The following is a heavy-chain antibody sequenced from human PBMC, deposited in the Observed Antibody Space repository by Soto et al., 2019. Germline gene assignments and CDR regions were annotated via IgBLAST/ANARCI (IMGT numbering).Heavy chain of an antibody. V-gene: IGHV4-59*01. D-gene: IGHD3-16*01. J-gene: IGHJ4*02. Sequence: SETLSLTCTVSGGSIGSYHWSWVRQPPGKGLEWIAAVYYTGTTNYNPSLGSRVTISIDAPENQISLKLTSVTAAETAFYYCERDTDLTGMFDIWGQGTLVTVSS. CDR3: ERDTDLTGMFDI. CDR2: VYYTGTT. CDR1: GGSIGSYH.